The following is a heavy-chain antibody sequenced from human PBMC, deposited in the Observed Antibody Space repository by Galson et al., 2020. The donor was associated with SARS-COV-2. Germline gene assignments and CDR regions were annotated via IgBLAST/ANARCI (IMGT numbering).Heavy chain of an antibody. CDR2: ITGSGAYT. V-gene: IGHV3-23*01. CDR3: AKRSRESSSWHDY. D-gene: IGHD6-13*01. Sequence: GESLKISCATSGFTFSSASMTWVRQTPGKGLAWVSAITGSGAYTDYADSVKGRFTISRDNSKNTLYMQMDSLRAEDMAVYYCAKRSRESSSWHDYWGQGTLVTISS. J-gene: IGHJ4*02. CDR1: GFTFSSAS.